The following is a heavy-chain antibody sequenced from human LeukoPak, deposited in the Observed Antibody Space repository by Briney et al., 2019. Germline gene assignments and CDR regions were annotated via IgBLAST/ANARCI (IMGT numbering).Heavy chain of an antibody. V-gene: IGHV4-59*01. CDR2: IYHSVFT. Sequence: SETLSLTCTVSGGSISTFYWSWIRQSPGKGLEWIGYIYHSVFTNYNPSLNSRVTMSLDTSKNQFSLKLSSVTAADTAVYYCARGLRMYDFWSGYYDYWGQGTLVTVSS. CDR1: GGSISTFY. CDR3: ARGLRMYDFWSGYYDY. J-gene: IGHJ4*02. D-gene: IGHD3-3*01.